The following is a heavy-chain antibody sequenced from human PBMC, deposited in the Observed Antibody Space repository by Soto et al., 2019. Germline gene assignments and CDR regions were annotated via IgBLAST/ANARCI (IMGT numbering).Heavy chain of an antibody. CDR2: IYYSGST. D-gene: IGHD3-10*01. J-gene: IGHJ5*02. Sequence: SETLSLTCIVSGGSISIGYYYWSWIRQPPGKGLEWIGYIYYSGSTYFNPSLRGRTTISGDTSKNQFSLRLSSVTAADTAVYYCARSPAYYSGSGPYLTWFAPWGRGTQVTVSS. CDR1: GGSISIGYYY. V-gene: IGHV4-30-4*01. CDR3: ARSPAYYSGSGPYLTWFAP.